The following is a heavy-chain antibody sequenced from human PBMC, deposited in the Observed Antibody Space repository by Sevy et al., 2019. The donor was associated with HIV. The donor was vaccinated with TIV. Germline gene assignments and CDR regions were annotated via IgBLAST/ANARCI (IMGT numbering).Heavy chain of an antibody. D-gene: IGHD5-18*01. J-gene: IGHJ4*02. Sequence: GGSLRLSCAASAFTFSSYAMHWVRQAPGKGLEWVAVISYDGNDKDYADSVKGRFTISRDNSKNTLYLQMNSLRIEDTAVYFCARVRYKYGSYYFDYWGQGTLVTVSS. CDR1: AFTFSSYA. CDR3: ARVRYKYGSYYFDY. CDR2: ISYDGNDK. V-gene: IGHV3-30*04.